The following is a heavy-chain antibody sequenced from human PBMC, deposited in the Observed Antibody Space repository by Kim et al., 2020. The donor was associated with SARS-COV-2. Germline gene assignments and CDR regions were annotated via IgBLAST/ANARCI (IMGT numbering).Heavy chain of an antibody. CDR1: GYSFTSYW. V-gene: IGHV5-10-1*01. CDR2: IDPSDSYT. Sequence: GESLKISCKGSGYSFTSYWISWVRQMPGKGLEWMGRIDPSDSYTNYSPSFQGHVTISADKSISTAYLQWSSLKASDAAMYYCASSVYCSSTSCHPRGGNWSDPWGRGPLVPVSS. J-gene: IGHJ5*02. CDR3: ASSVYCSSTSCHPRGGNWSDP. D-gene: IGHD2-2*01.